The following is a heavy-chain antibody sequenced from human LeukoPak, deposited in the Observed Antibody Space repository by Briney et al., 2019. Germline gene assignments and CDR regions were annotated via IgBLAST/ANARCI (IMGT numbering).Heavy chain of an antibody. J-gene: IGHJ4*02. Sequence: ASVKVSCKASGYTFTSYYMHWVRQAPGQGLEWMGIINPSGGSTSYAQKFQGRVTMTRDTSTSTDYMELSSLRSEDTAVYYCAREASYCSGGSCRYYFDYWGQGTLVTVSS. CDR1: GYTFTSYY. D-gene: IGHD2-15*01. CDR3: AREASYCSGGSCRYYFDY. V-gene: IGHV1-46*01. CDR2: INPSGGST.